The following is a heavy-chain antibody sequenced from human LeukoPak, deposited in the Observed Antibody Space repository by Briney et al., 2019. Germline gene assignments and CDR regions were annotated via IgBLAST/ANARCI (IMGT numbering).Heavy chain of an antibody. Sequence: GRSLRLSCAASGFTFSSYGMHWVRQAPGKGLEWVAVIWYDGSNKYYADSVKGRFTISRDNSKNTLYLQMNSLRAEDTAVYYCAKQSGYYFGTGPFDYWGQGTPVTVFS. CDR1: GFTFSSYG. J-gene: IGHJ4*02. CDR2: IWYDGSNK. D-gene: IGHD3-22*01. V-gene: IGHV3-33*06. CDR3: AKQSGYYFGTGPFDY.